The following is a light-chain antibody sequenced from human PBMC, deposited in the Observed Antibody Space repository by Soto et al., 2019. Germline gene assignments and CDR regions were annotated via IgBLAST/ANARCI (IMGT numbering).Light chain of an antibody. CDR3: QQYHIYSGT. J-gene: IGKJ1*01. Sequence: DIQMTQSPSTLSASVGDRVTITCRASQTIDSWLAWYQQRPGKPPNLLIYKASTLASGVPSRFSGSGSGTEFTVTINSLQPDDFATYYCQQYHIYSGTFGQGTKVEIK. CDR1: QTIDSW. CDR2: KAS. V-gene: IGKV1-5*03.